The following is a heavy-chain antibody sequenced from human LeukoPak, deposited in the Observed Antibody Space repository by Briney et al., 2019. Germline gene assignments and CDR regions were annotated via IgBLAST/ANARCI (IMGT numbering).Heavy chain of an antibody. Sequence: SQTLSLTCTVSGGSISGSTYYWGWIRQPAGKGLEWIGRIYASVSTSYNPSLKSRATISVDTSKNQFSLKLSSVTAADTAIYYCARDGGSYSLDYWGRGTLVTVSS. J-gene: IGHJ4*02. V-gene: IGHV4-61*02. D-gene: IGHD1-26*01. CDR1: GGSISGSTYY. CDR3: ARDGGSYSLDY. CDR2: IYASVST.